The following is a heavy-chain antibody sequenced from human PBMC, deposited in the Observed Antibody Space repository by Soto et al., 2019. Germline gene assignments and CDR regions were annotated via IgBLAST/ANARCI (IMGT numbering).Heavy chain of an antibody. J-gene: IGHJ4*02. CDR2: ISYDGSNK. Sequence: QVQLVESGGGVVQPGRSLRLSCAASGFTFSSYGMHWVRQAPGKGLERVAVISYDGSNKYYADSVKGRFTISRDNSKNTLYLQMNSLRAEDTAVYYCAKDKGIVGATPHYWGQGTLVTVSS. D-gene: IGHD1-26*01. CDR1: GFTFSSYG. V-gene: IGHV3-30*18. CDR3: AKDKGIVGATPHY.